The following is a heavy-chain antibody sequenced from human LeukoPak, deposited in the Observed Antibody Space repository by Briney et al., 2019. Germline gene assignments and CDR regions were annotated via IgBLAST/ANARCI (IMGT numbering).Heavy chain of an antibody. Sequence: GGSLRLSCAASGFTFSSYGMSWVRQAPGKGLEWVSAMSGSGGSTYYADSVKGHFTISRDNSKNTLYLQMNSLRVEDTALYYCARAYGSSGYYQLPIDYWGQGTLVTVSS. J-gene: IGHJ4*02. CDR2: MSGSGGST. D-gene: IGHD3-22*01. V-gene: IGHV3-23*01. CDR3: ARAYGSSGYYQLPIDY. CDR1: GFTFSSYG.